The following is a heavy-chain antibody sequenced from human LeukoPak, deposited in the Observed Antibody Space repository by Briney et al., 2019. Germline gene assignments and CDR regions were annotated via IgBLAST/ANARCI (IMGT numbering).Heavy chain of an antibody. Sequence: PGGSLRLSCAASGFTFRNYGMSWVRQAPGKGLEWVSTIGGGPVYYADSVKDRFTISRDNSKNTLFLQMNSLRAEDTAIYYCAKDSYSHNGIYDALDIWGQGTKVTVSS. J-gene: IGHJ3*02. CDR2: IGGGPV. V-gene: IGHV3-23*01. CDR3: AKDSYSHNGIYDALDI. CDR1: GFTFRNYG. D-gene: IGHD2-8*01.